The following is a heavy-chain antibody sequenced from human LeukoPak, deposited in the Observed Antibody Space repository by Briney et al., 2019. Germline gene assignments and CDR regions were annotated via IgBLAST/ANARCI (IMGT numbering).Heavy chain of an antibody. CDR3: ARLHSSSWYTAFGY. Sequence: SETLSLTCTVSGGSISSSSYYWGWIRQPPGKGLEWIGSIYYSGSTYYNPSLKSRVTISVDTSKNQFSLKVISVTAADTAVYYCARLHSSSWYTAFGYWGQGTLVTVSS. D-gene: IGHD6-13*01. CDR1: GGSISSSSYY. J-gene: IGHJ4*02. V-gene: IGHV4-39*01. CDR2: IYYSGST.